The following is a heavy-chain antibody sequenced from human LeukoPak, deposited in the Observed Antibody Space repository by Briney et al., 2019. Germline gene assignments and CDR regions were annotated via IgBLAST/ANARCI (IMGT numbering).Heavy chain of an antibody. J-gene: IGHJ4*02. V-gene: IGHV3-9*03. CDR3: ATSTD. D-gene: IGHD2/OR15-2a*01. Sequence: GRSLRLSCAASGFTFENSAMHWVRQAPGKGLEWVSGISWNSGDLIYADSVKGRFTISRDNAKNSLYLQMNSLRLEDMALYYCATSTDWGQGTLVTVSS. CDR1: GFTFENSA. CDR2: ISWNSGDL.